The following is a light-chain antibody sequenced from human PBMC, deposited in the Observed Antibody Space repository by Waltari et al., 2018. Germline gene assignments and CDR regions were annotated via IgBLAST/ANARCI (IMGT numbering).Light chain of an antibody. CDR1: QSVNWY. Sequence: EIVLTQSPATLSFSPGKRATPSGRASQSVNWYLTWYQQRPGQAPRLLIFDTSNRATGIPARFSGSGSETDFTLTISSLEPDDSAVYYCQQRRNWPLTFGGGTKVEIK. V-gene: IGKV3-11*01. CDR2: DTS. CDR3: QQRRNWPLT. J-gene: IGKJ4*01.